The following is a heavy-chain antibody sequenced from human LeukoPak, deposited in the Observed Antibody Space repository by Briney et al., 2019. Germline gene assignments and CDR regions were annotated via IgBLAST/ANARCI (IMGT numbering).Heavy chain of an antibody. CDR3: TTGGVVVVVAATLADY. CDR1: GFTFSNAW. V-gene: IGHV3-15*01. J-gene: IGHJ4*02. Sequence: GGSLRLSCAASGFTFSNAWMSWVRQAPGKGLEWVGRIKSKTDGGTTDYAAPVKGKFTISRDDSKNTLYLQMNSLKTEDTAVYYCTTGGVVVVVAATLADYWGQGTLVTVSS. D-gene: IGHD2-15*01. CDR2: IKSKTDGGTT.